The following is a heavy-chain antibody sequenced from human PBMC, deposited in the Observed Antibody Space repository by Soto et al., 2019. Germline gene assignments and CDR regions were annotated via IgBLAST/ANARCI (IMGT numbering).Heavy chain of an antibody. CDR3: GRDGGSLVY. D-gene: IGHD1-26*01. Sequence: EVQLVESGGGLVQPGGSLRLSCAASGFTFSSYSMNWVRQAPGKGLEWVSYISSSSSTISYADSVKGRFTISRDNAKNSLYLQMNRLRDEDTAVYYCGRDGGSLVYWGSGNLVTVSS. CDR2: ISSSSSTI. V-gene: IGHV3-48*02. CDR1: GFTFSSYS. J-gene: IGHJ4*02.